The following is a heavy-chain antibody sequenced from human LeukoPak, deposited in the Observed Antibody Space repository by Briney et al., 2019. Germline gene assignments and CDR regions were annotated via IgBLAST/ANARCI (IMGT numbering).Heavy chain of an antibody. CDR1: GFTFSSYY. J-gene: IGHJ4*02. CDR3: LHY. V-gene: IGHV3-48*01. CDR2: ISSSSSTI. Sequence: QPGGSLRLSCVGSGFTFSSYYMNWVRQAPGKGLEWVSYISSSSSTIYYADSVKGRFTISRDNAKNSLYLQTNSLRAEDTAVYYYLHYWGQGTLVTVSS.